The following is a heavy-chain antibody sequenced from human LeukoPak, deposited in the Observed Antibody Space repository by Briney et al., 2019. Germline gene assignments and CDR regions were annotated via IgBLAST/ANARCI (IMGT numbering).Heavy chain of an antibody. V-gene: IGHV2-70*11. CDR1: GFPLSTSRMC. Sequence: SGPALVKPTQTLTLTCTFSGFPLSTSRMCVSWIRQPPGKALEWLARIDWDDDKYYKTSLKTRLTISKNTSKNQVVLTMTNMDPVDTATYYCARMAYYGYYFDYWGQGTLVTVSA. CDR2: IDWDDDK. D-gene: IGHD1-26*01. J-gene: IGHJ4*02. CDR3: ARMAYYGYYFDY.